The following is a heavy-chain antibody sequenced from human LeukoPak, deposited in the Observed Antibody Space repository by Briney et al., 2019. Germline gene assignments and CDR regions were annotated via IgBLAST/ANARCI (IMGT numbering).Heavy chain of an antibody. Sequence: GGSLRLSCAASGFTFNIYWMTWVRQAPGKGLEWMANIKEDGSEKNYVDSVKGRFTIYRDNAQSSLHLLMNSLRDEDTAVYYCARDRRPIRYYYYYYMDVWGKGTTVTVSS. J-gene: IGHJ6*03. V-gene: IGHV3-7*01. CDR2: IKEDGSEK. CDR1: GFTFNIYW. CDR3: ARDRRPIRYYYYYYMDV.